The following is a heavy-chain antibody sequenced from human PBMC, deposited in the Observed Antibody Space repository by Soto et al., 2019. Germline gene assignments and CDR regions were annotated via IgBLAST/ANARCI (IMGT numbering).Heavy chain of an antibody. CDR2: INHSGST. J-gene: IGHJ4*02. Sequence: PSETLSLTCALYGGSFSGYYWSWIRQPPGKGLEWLGEINHSGSTNYNPSLKSRVTISVETAKNQFSLKLSSVTAADTAVYYCAGPSSDCGGDCYYFDYWGQGALVTVSS. D-gene: IGHD2-21*02. CDR3: AGPSSDCGGDCYYFDY. V-gene: IGHV4-34*01. CDR1: GGSFSGYY.